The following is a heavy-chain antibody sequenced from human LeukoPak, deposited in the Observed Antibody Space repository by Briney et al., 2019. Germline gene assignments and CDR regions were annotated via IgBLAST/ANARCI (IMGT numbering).Heavy chain of an antibody. Sequence: PGRSLRLSCAASGFSFINAGMHWVRQAPGKGLEWVAVITYDGSEIHYGDSVRGRFTISRDISKNTLHLQLNSLRLEDTALYYCVKEHSSGWYRVADYWGQGTLVTVSS. CDR3: VKEHSSGWYRVADY. D-gene: IGHD6-19*01. CDR2: ITYDGSEI. V-gene: IGHV3-30*18. CDR1: GFSFINAG. J-gene: IGHJ4*02.